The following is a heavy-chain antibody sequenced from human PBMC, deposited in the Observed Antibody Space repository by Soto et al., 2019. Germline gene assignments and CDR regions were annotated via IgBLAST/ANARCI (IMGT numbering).Heavy chain of an antibody. V-gene: IGHV3-7*05. CDR1: GFTSNNYW. Sequence: EVQLVESGGGLVQPGESLRLSCAASGFTSNNYWMSWVRQAPGKGLEWLASIKEGGSQQFYEDSVKGRFTISRDNAKNALYLHMNNRRVEDTAMYYCVRDSDRRADCWGQGTLVSVSS. CDR3: VRDSDRRADC. D-gene: IGHD3-16*02. CDR2: IKEGGSQQ. J-gene: IGHJ4*02.